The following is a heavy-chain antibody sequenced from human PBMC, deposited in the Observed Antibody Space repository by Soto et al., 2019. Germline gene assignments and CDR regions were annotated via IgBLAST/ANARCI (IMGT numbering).Heavy chain of an antibody. D-gene: IGHD1-26*01. CDR2: INHSGSS. CDR3: TRGLFSGSSYSGSWYYFDS. V-gene: IGHV4-34*01. CDR1: GGSISSYY. J-gene: IGHJ4*02. Sequence: SETLSLTCTVSGGSISSYYWSWIRQTPGKGLQWIGQINHSGSSIYNPSLKNRVTISTMSNNKFSLELSSVTAADTAVYYCTRGLFSGSSYSGSWYYFDSWGQGTMVTVSS.